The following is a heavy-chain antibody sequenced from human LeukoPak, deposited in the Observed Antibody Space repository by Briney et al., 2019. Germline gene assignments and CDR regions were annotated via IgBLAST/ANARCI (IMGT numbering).Heavy chain of an antibody. D-gene: IGHD3-22*01. CDR1: GFTFSRSE. CDR2: IGTIDDT. V-gene: IGHV3-13*01. J-gene: IGHJ4*02. CDR3: ARGGGDSSALLPGHFDH. Sequence: PGGSLRLSCAASGFTFSRSEMHWVRQGTGKGLEWVSAIGTIDDTYYPGSVKGRFTISRENAKNSLYLQMDSLRAEDTAVYYCARGGGDSSALLPGHFDHWGQGTLVTVSS.